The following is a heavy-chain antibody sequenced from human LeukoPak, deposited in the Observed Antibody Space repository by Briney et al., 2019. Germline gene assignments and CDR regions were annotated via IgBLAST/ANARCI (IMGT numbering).Heavy chain of an antibody. CDR3: AKGYYYDSSGSGH. J-gene: IGHJ4*02. CDR2: IRYDGSNK. V-gene: IGHV3-30*02. CDR1: GFTFSSYG. Sequence: GGSLRLSXAASGFTFSSYGMHWVRQAPGKGLEWVAFIRYDGSNKYYADSVKGRFTISRDNSKNTLYLQMNSLRAEDTAVYYCAKGYYYDSSGSGHWGQGTLATVSS. D-gene: IGHD3-22*01.